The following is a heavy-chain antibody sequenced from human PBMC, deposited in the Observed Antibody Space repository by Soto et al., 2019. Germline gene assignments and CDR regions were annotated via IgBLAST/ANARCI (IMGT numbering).Heavy chain of an antibody. J-gene: IGHJ5*02. CDR2: VDWNAANI. CDR3: ARDSGIVAAGRFSFDP. V-gene: IGHV3-9*01. CDR1: GFTFNDFA. D-gene: IGHD6-13*01. Sequence: EVQLVESGGGLVQPGRSLRLSCAASGFTFNDFAMHWVRQAPGKGIEWVASVDWNAANIAYAASVEGRFTMSRDNVKNPLFLHMNSLRAEETAFYFCARDSGIVAAGRFSFDPRGQGTLVTFSS.